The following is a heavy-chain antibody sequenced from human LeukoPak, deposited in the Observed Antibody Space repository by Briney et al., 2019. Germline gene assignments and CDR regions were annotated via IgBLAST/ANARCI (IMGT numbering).Heavy chain of an antibody. V-gene: IGHV3-48*03. Sequence: GGSLRLSCATSGFTFSYHEINWVRQAPGKGLEWVAYTSRGGSDISYADSVKGRFTISTDNANSSLYLQMNSLRAEDTAVYFCVRARLIRLENFFDYWGQGTLVTVSS. D-gene: IGHD2-21*02. CDR2: TSRGGSDI. CDR1: GFTFSYHE. J-gene: IGHJ4*02. CDR3: VRARLIRLENFFDY.